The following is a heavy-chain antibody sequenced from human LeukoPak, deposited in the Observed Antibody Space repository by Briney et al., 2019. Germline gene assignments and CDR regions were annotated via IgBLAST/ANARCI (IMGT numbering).Heavy chain of an antibody. CDR2: IIPIFGTA. J-gene: IGHJ6*03. V-gene: IGHV1-69*06. CDR1: GGTFSSYA. D-gene: IGHD3-10*01. Sequence: GSPVKVSCKASGGTFSSYAISWVRQAPGQGLEWMGGIIPIFGTANYAQKFQGRVTITADKSTSTAYMELSSLRSEDTAVYYCASLLWGPAAAYYYYYMDVWGKGTTVTVSS. CDR3: ASLLWGPAAAYYYYYMDV.